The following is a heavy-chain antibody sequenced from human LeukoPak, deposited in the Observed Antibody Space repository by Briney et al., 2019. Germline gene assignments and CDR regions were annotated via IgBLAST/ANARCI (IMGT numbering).Heavy chain of an antibody. CDR1: GYSFTSYW. CDR2: IYPGDSDT. V-gene: IGHV5-51*01. D-gene: IGHD6-13*01. Sequence: GESLKISCKGSGYSFTSYWIGWVRQMPGEGLEWMGLIYPGDSDTRYSPSFQGQVTISADKSVSTAYLQWSSLKASDTAMYYCARHGPAAGNPLYYYYMDVWGKGTTVTVSS. J-gene: IGHJ6*03. CDR3: ARHGPAAGNPLYYYYMDV.